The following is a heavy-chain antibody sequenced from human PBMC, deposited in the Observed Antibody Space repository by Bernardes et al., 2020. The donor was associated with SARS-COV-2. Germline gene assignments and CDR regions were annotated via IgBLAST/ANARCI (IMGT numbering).Heavy chain of an antibody. CDR2: IHHGGST. CDR3: ARGAVVVTTKTFDY. CDR1: GGSFSGYY. Sequence: ETLSLTCAVYGGSFSGYYWTWVRQSPGRGLEWIGEIHHGGSTTYNPSFESRVVMSVDTSKNQFSLRLTSVIAADSAVYYCARGAVVVTTKTFDYWGQGTLVTVSS. D-gene: IGHD2-21*02. J-gene: IGHJ4*02. V-gene: IGHV4-34*01.